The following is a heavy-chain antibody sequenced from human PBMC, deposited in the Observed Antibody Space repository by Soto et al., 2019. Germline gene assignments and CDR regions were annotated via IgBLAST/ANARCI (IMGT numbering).Heavy chain of an antibody. V-gene: IGHV1-2*02. Sequence: VQLVQSGAEVKKPGASVSISCEASGYTFTDYYIHWVRQAPGQGLEWMGWINRDSGGTSYAEKFQGRVTMARDTSITTAYLELSRLRSDDTAMYYCARSHIMSATEGAYYFDYWGQGTLVTVSS. D-gene: IGHD2-15*01. CDR3: ARSHIMSATEGAYYFDY. CDR2: INRDSGGT. J-gene: IGHJ4*02. CDR1: GYTFTDYY.